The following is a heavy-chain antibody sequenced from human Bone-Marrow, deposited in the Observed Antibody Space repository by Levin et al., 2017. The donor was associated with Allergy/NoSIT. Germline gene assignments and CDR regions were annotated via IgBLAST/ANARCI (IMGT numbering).Heavy chain of an antibody. CDR1: GGSFSDYY. Sequence: SETLSLTCTVSGGSFSDYYWSWIRQPAGKGLEWIGRIYSIGTTNYNPSLKRRVTMSVDTSKNQFSLKLSSVTAADTAVYYCARKGVGATSRAFDIWGQGTMVTVSS. D-gene: IGHD1-26*01. CDR2: IYSIGTT. V-gene: IGHV4-4*07. CDR3: ARKGVGATSRAFDI. J-gene: IGHJ3*02.